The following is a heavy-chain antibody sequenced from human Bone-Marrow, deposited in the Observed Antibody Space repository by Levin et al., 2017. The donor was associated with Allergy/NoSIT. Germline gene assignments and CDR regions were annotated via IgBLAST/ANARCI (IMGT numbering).Heavy chain of an antibody. Sequence: PGGSLRLSCTASGFTFGDYAMSWVRQAPGKGLEWVGFIRSKAYGGTTEYAASVKGRFTISRDDSKSIAYLQMNSLKTEDTAVYYCCSVEYYYYYMDVWGKGTTVTVSS. CDR2: IRSKAYGGTT. J-gene: IGHJ6*03. CDR3: CSVEYYYYYMDV. CDR1: GFTFGDYA. D-gene: IGHD6-6*01. V-gene: IGHV3-49*04.